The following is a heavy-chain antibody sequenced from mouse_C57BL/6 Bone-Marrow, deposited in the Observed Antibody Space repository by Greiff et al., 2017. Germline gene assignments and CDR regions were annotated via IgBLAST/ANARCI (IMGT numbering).Heavy chain of an antibody. Sequence: EVQLQESGPVLVKPGASVKMSCKASGYTFTDYYMNWVKQSHGKSLEWIGVINPYNGGTSYNQKFKGKATLTVDKSSSPAYMELNSLTSEDSAVYYCALYYYGSSYFDYWGQGTTLTVSS. D-gene: IGHD1-1*01. J-gene: IGHJ2*01. CDR2: INPYNGGT. V-gene: IGHV1-19*01. CDR1: GYTFTDYY. CDR3: ALYYYGSSYFDY.